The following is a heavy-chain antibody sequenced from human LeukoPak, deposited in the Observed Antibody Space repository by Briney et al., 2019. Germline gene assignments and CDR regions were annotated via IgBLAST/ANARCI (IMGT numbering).Heavy chain of an antibody. J-gene: IGHJ4*02. V-gene: IGHV3-66*01. CDR1: GFTVSSNY. CDR2: IYSGGST. D-gene: IGHD6-25*01. Sequence: GGSLRLSCAASGFTVSSNYMSWVRQAPGKGLEWVSVIYSGGSTYYADSVKGRFTISRDNSKNTLYLQMNSLRAEDTAVYYCARAECGGGTAACFDYWGQGTLVTVSS. CDR3: ARAECGGGTAACFDY.